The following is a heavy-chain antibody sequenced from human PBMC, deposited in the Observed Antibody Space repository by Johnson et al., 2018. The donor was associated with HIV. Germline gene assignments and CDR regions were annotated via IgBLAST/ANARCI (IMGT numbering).Heavy chain of an antibody. J-gene: IGHJ3*01. V-gene: IGHV3-30-3*02. CDR3: AKDKFMFLDNPVDAFDV. Sequence: QMQLVESGGGVVQPGRSLRLSCAASGFTFSNYAMHWVRQAPGKGLEWVAVISYDGSNKYYADSVKGRFTISRDNSNNTLYLHMNSLRPDDTGVYYCAKDKFMFLDNPVDAFDVWGQGTMVTFSS. CDR2: ISYDGSNK. CDR1: GFTFSNYA. D-gene: IGHD3/OR15-3a*01.